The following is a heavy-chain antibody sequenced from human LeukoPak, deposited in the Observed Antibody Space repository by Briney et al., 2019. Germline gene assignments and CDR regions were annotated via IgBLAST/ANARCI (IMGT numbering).Heavy chain of an antibody. CDR1: GFSFSSNT. CDR3: AREGGTIYYYYGMDV. V-gene: IGHV3-21*01. D-gene: IGHD3-16*01. CDR2: ISSSSTYI. J-gene: IGHJ6*02. Sequence: GGSLRLSCAAPGFSFSSNTMNWVRQAPGKGLEWVSSISSSSTYIYYADSLKGRFTISRDNAKNSLYLQMNSLRAEDTAVYYCAREGGTIYYYYGMDVWGQGTTVTVSS.